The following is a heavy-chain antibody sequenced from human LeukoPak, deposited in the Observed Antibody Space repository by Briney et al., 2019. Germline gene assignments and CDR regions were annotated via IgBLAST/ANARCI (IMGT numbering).Heavy chain of an antibody. V-gene: IGHV3-21*01. J-gene: IGHJ4*02. CDR3: ARRVGHSSGSYSSDY. CDR2: ISSSSNYI. CDR1: GFTFSTYS. D-gene: IGHD3-10*01. Sequence: GGSLRLSCTASGFTFSTYSMNWVRQAPGKGPEWISSISSSSNYIYYADSVKGRFTVSRDNAKNSLYLQMNSLRAEDTAVYYCARRVGHSSGSYSSDYWGQGTLVTVSS.